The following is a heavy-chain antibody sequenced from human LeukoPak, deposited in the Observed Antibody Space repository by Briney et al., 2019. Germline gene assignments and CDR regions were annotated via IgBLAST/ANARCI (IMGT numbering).Heavy chain of an antibody. J-gene: IGHJ1*01. CDR3: AKDHLPYGPGRGAEYFQH. D-gene: IGHD3-10*01. CDR2: IRYDGSNK. Sequence: PGGSLRLSCAASGFTFSSYGMHWVRQAPGKGLEWVAFIRYDGSNKYYADSVKGRFTISRDNSKNTLYLQMNSLRAEDTAVYYCAKDHLPYGPGRGAEYFQHWGQGTLVTVSS. V-gene: IGHV3-30*02. CDR1: GFTFSSYG.